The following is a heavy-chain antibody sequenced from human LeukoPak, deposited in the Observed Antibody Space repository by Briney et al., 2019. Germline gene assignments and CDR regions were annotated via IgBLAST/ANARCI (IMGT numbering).Heavy chain of an antibody. CDR3: ARDQQDYGTEDEALDI. Sequence: SETLSLTCTVSGGSISSYYWSWIRQPPGKRLEWIGYIYYSGSTSYNPSLKSRVTISLDTSKNQFSLRLSSVTAADTAVYYCARDQQDYGTEDEALDIWGQGTKVTV. D-gene: IGHD4/OR15-4a*01. CDR1: GGSISSYY. CDR2: IYYSGST. V-gene: IGHV4-59*01. J-gene: IGHJ3*02.